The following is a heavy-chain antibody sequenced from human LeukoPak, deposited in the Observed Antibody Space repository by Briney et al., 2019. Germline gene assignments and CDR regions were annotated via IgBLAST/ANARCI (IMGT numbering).Heavy chain of an antibody. Sequence: GGSLRLSCAASGFTVSTNYMSWVRQAPGKGLEWVSVIYTDGSTHYADSVKGRFPISRDNSKNALYLQMNSLRAEDTAVYYCARDREVVPAMAQMDVWGKGTTVTVSS. V-gene: IGHV3-53*01. CDR2: IYTDGST. CDR1: GFTVSTNY. CDR3: ARDREVVPAMAQMDV. J-gene: IGHJ6*04. D-gene: IGHD2-21*02.